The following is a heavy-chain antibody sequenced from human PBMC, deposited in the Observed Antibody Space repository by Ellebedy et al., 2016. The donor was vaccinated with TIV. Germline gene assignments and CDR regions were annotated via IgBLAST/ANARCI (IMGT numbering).Heavy chain of an antibody. D-gene: IGHD3-10*01. CDR3: ARRAYGSGNNWFDS. CDR1: GYSFTTYW. V-gene: IGHV5-51*01. J-gene: IGHJ5*01. CDR2: IYPGDSDS. Sequence: PGGSLRLSCRVSGYSFTTYWVAWVRQMPGKGLEWMGIIYPGDSDSRYNSSFQGQVTFSVDESISTAYLHWSSLKTSDTAIYFCARRAYGSGNNWFDSWGQGTLVTVSS.